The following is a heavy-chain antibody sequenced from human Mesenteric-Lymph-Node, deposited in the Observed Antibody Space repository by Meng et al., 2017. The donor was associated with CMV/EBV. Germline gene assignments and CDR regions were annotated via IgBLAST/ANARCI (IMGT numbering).Heavy chain of an antibody. CDR3: AKATLSSSWYLGGVDY. CDR2: ISGSGGIT. V-gene: IGHV3-23*01. J-gene: IGHJ4*02. D-gene: IGHD6-13*01. Sequence: TWIRQPPGKGLEWVSGISGSGGITYYADSVKGRFTISRDNSKSTLYLQMNSLRDEDTAIYYCAKATLSSSWYLGGVDYWGQGTLVTVSS.